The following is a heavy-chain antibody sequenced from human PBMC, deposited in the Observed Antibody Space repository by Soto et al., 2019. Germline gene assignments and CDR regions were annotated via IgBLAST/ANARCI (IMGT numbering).Heavy chain of an antibody. CDR1: GYTFTSYD. J-gene: IGHJ3*01. Sequence: QVQLVQSGAEVKKPGASVKVSCKASGYTFTSYDINWVRQATGQGLEWMGWMNPNSGNTGYAQKFQGRVTMTRNTAIRTAYMELSSLRSEDTAVYYCARGINYYDSGDDAFDLWGKGTMVTVSS. V-gene: IGHV1-8*01. CDR2: MNPNSGNT. D-gene: IGHD3-10*01. CDR3: ARGINYYDSGDDAFDL.